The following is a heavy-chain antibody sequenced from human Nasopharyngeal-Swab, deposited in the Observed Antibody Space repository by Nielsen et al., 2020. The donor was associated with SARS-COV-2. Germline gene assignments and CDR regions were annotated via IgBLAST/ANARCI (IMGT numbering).Heavy chain of an antibody. V-gene: IGHV4-34*01. Sequence: SETLSLTCAVYGGSFSGYYLSWIRQPPGKGLEWIGEINHSGSTNYNPSLKSRVTISVDTSKNQFSLKLSSVTAADTAVYYCARGNIVVVPAARGGLGFYYYYYMDVWGKGTTVTVSS. D-gene: IGHD2-2*01. CDR2: INHSGST. CDR1: GGSFSGYY. CDR3: ARGNIVVVPAARGGLGFYYYYYMDV. J-gene: IGHJ6*03.